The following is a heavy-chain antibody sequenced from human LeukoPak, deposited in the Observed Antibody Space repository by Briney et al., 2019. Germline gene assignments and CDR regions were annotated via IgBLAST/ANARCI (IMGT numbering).Heavy chain of an antibody. D-gene: IGHD3-9*01. V-gene: IGHV4-4*07. J-gene: IGHJ5*02. CDR1: GGSISSYY. Sequence: SETLSLTCTVSGGSISSYYWSWVRQPAGKGLEWIGRIYTSGSTNYNPSLKGRVTMSVDTSKNQFSLKLSSVTAADTAVYYCAGDLRYFDWTSEYNWFDPWGQGTLVTVSS. CDR2: IYTSGST. CDR3: AGDLRYFDWTSEYNWFDP.